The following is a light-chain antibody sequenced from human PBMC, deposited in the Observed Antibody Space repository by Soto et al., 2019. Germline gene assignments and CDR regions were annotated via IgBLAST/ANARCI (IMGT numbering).Light chain of an antibody. J-gene: IGKJ1*01. Sequence: EIVLTQSPVTLSLSPGERATLSCRASQSVSRFLAWYQQKPGQAPRLLIYDASNRATGIPARFSVSGSVTVFTLTISSLQPEDVAVYYCQQCTNWPWTFGQGTKVEIK. CDR1: QSVSRF. CDR3: QQCTNWPWT. V-gene: IGKV3-11*01. CDR2: DAS.